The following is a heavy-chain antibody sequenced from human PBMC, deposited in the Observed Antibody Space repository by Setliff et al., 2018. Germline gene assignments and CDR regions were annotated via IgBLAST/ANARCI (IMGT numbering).Heavy chain of an antibody. CDR2: ITNDGRYE. V-gene: IGHV3-33*06. Sequence: PGGSLRLSCVLSAFTFRNYGMQWVRQAAGKGLQWVSVITNDGRYEYYADSVKGRFTISRDNSKNTLYLQMDSLRADDTAMYYCAKLPSGYPYNWFDPWGQGTLVTVSS. J-gene: IGHJ5*02. D-gene: IGHD3-22*01. CDR3: AKLPSGYPYNWFDP. CDR1: AFTFRNYG.